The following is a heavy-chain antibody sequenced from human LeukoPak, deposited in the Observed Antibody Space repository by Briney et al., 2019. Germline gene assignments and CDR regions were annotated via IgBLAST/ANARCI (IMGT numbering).Heavy chain of an antibody. J-gene: IGHJ4*02. CDR1: GLTFSSYG. CDR3: ARDGYSSGWWDFDY. D-gene: IGHD6-19*01. CDR2: IWYDGSNK. Sequence: PGGSLRLSCAASGLTFSSYGMHWVRQAPGKGLEWVAVIWYDGSNKYYADSVKGRFTISRDNSKNTLYLQMNSLRAEDTAVYYCARDGYSSGWWDFDYWGQGTLVTVSS. V-gene: IGHV3-33*01.